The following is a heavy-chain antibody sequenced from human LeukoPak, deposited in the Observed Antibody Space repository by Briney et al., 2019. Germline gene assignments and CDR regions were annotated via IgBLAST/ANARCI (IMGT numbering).Heavy chain of an antibody. J-gene: IGHJ6*02. D-gene: IGHD6-13*01. Sequence: SETLSLTCAVYGGSFSGYYWSWIRQPPGKGLEWIGEINHSGSTNYNPSLKSRVTISVDTSKNQFSLKLSSVTAADTAVYYCARDGPYSSSWYGPNRYYYYGMDVWGQGTTVTVSS. CDR3: ARDGPYSSSWYGPNRYYYYGMDV. CDR1: GGSFSGYY. V-gene: IGHV4-34*01. CDR2: INHSGST.